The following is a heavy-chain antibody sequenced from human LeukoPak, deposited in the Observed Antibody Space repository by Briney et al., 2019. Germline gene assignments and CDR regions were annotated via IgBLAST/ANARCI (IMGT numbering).Heavy chain of an antibody. CDR1: GYSFTNYW. V-gene: IGHV5-51*01. CDR2: IYPGDSDT. D-gene: IGHD3-3*01. CDR3: ARFDFWIGYYIRGGAFDI. J-gene: IGHJ3*02. Sequence: GESLKISCKGSGYSFTNYWIGWVRQMPGKGLEWMGIIYPGDSDTRFSPSFQGQVTISADKSISTAYLQWSSLKASDTAMYYCARFDFWIGYYIRGGAFDIWGQGTMVTVSS.